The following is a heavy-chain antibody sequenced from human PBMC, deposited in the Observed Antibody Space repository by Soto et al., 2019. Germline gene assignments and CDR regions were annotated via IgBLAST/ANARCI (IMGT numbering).Heavy chain of an antibody. CDR2: ISANKGHT. Sequence: VQLVQSGAEVKKPGASVKVSCKASGYPFPSYGVGWVREAPGQGLEWMGWISANKGHTNYVQNFPGRVTMTIDTSTSTVYMELNSLRSDDTAVYYCARVWVRREVDYWGQGTLVTVSS. V-gene: IGHV1-18*01. CDR3: ARVWVRREVDY. J-gene: IGHJ4*02. D-gene: IGHD3-10*01. CDR1: GYPFPSYG.